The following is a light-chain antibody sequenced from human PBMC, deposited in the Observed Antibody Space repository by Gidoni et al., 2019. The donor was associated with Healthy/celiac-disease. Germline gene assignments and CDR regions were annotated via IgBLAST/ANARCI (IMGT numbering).Light chain of an antibody. Sequence: DIQMTQSPSALSASVGNRVTITCRASQSISSYLNWYQQKPGKAPQLLIYAASSLQSGVPSRFSVSGSGTYFTLTISSLQPEYFATYYCQQSYSTPRTFGQGTKVEIK. J-gene: IGKJ1*01. CDR2: AAS. V-gene: IGKV1-39*01. CDR1: QSISSY. CDR3: QQSYSTPRT.